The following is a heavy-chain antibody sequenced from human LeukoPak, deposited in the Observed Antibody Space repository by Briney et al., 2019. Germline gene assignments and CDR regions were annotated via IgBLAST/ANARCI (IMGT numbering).Heavy chain of an antibody. CDR2: ISYDGSNT. Sequence: PGGSLRLSCAASGFTFSSYAMHWVRQATGKGLEWVAVISYDGSNTYYAASVKGRFTISRDNSKNPLYLQMNSLRAEDTAVYYCARDRTGDGEFDYWGQGTLVTVSS. V-gene: IGHV3-30*04. CDR3: ARDRTGDGEFDY. J-gene: IGHJ4*02. CDR1: GFTFSSYA. D-gene: IGHD7-27*01.